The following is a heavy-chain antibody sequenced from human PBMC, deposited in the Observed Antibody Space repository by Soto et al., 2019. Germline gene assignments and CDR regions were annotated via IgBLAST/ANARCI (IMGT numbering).Heavy chain of an antibody. V-gene: IGHV1-3*01. D-gene: IGHD3-10*01. CDR1: GYTFTSYA. J-gene: IGHJ4*02. Sequence: GASVKVSCKASGYTFTSYAMHWVRQAPGQRLEWMGWINAGNGNTKYSQKFQGRVTITRDTSASTAYMELSSLRSEDTAVYYCARDLGTLLWLGELSSAFDYWGQGTLVTVSS. CDR2: INAGNGNT. CDR3: ARDLGTLLWLGELSSAFDY.